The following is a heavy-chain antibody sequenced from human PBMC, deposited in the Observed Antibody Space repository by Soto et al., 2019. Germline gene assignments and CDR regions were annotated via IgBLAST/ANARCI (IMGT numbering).Heavy chain of an antibody. J-gene: IGHJ3*02. D-gene: IGHD5-18*01. CDR1: GYSFTSYW. V-gene: IGHV5-51*01. Sequence: GESLKISCKGSGYSFTSYWIGWVRQMPGKGLEWMGIIYPGDSDTRYSPSFQGQVTISADKSISTAYLQWSSLKASDTAMYYCARHKDTAMVTGSAFDIWGQGTRVAVSS. CDR2: IYPGDSDT. CDR3: ARHKDTAMVTGSAFDI.